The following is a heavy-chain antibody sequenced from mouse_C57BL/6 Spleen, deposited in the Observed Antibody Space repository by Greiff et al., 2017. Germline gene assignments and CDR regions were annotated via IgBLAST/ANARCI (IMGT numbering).Heavy chain of an antibody. CDR1: GYTFTSYW. V-gene: IGHV1-53*01. Sequence: QVQLQQPGTELVKPGASVKLSCKASGYTFTSYWMHWVKQRPGQGLEWIGNINPSNGGTNYNEKFKSKATLTVDKSSSTAYMQLSSLTSEDSAVYIGARAGGDSPGVSWYFEVWGTETTLTASS. J-gene: IGHJ1*03. D-gene: IGHD6-2*01. CDR2: INPSNGGT. CDR3: ARAGGDSPGVSWYFEV.